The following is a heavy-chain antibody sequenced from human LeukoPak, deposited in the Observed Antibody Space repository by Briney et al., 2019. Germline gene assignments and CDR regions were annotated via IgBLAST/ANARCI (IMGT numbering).Heavy chain of an antibody. CDR1: GGTFSSYA. V-gene: IGHV1-69*13. CDR2: IIPIFGTA. Sequence: SVKVSFKASGGTFSSYAISWVRQAPGQGLEWMGGIIPIFGTANYAQKIQGRVTITADEFTSTAYMELSSLRSEDTAVYYCASGADYYYYGMDVWGQGTTVSVSS. CDR3: ASGADYYYYGMDV. J-gene: IGHJ6*02. D-gene: IGHD1-26*01.